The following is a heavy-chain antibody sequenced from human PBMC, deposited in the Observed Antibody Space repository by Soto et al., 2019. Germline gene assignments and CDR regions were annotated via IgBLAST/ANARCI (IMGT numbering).Heavy chain of an antibody. CDR3: ARGRGYKIVVVTGPSYYYGMDV. J-gene: IGHJ6*02. CDR1: GGSLSGYY. D-gene: IGHD2-21*02. Sequence: SETLSLTCAVYGGSLSGYYWSWIRQTPGKGLEWIGEINDSGTTNYNPSLKSRLSISVDTSRNQFSLKLTSVTAADTAVYYCARGRGYKIVVVTGPSYYYGMDVWGQGTTVTVSS. CDR2: INDSGTT. V-gene: IGHV4-34*01.